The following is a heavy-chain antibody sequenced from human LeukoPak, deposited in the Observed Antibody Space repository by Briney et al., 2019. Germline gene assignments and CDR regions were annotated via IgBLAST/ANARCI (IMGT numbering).Heavy chain of an antibody. CDR3: ARVSPPHVLPDSSGPRILDY. V-gene: IGHV3-64*01. J-gene: IGHJ4*02. CDR2: ISSNGGST. D-gene: IGHD3-22*01. CDR1: GFTFSNYA. Sequence: GGSLRLSCAASGFTFSNYAMHWVRQAPGKGLEYVSGISSNGGSTYYANSVKGRFTISRDNSKNTLYLQMGSLRAEDMAVYYCARVSPPHVLPDSSGPRILDYWGQGTLVTVSS.